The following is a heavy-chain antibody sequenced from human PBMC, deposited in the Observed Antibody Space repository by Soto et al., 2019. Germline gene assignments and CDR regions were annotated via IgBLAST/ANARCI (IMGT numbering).Heavy chain of an antibody. J-gene: IGHJ3*02. Sequence: SVKVSCKASGGTFSSYTISWVRQAPGQGLEWMGRIIPILGIANYAQKFQGRVTITADKSTSTAYMELSSLRSEDTAVYYCAIPGLGYCSSTSCHAFDIWGQGTMVTVSS. V-gene: IGHV1-69*02. CDR1: GGTFSSYT. D-gene: IGHD2-2*01. CDR2: IIPILGIA. CDR3: AIPGLGYCSSTSCHAFDI.